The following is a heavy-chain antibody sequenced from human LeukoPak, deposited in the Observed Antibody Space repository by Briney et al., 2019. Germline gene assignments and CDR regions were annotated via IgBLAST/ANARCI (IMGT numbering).Heavy chain of an antibody. J-gene: IGHJ6*03. CDR2: IRYDGSSK. CDR3: AKDSIEGSTLIYHYYYMDV. CDR1: GFSFSYYG. V-gene: IGHV3-30*02. Sequence: GGSLRLSCAAPGFSFSYYGMHWVRQAPGKGLEWVAFIRYDGSSKYYGDSVRGRFTISRDNSKNTLYLQMNTLRAEDTAVYYCAKDSIEGSTLIYHYYYMDVWGKGTTASVSS. D-gene: IGHD3-3*02.